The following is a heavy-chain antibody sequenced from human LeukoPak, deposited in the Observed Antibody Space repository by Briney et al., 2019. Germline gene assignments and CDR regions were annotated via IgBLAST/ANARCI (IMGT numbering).Heavy chain of an antibody. CDR1: GFTFSSYW. J-gene: IGHJ3*02. D-gene: IGHD2-2*01. Sequence: PGGSLRLSCAASGFTFSSYWMSWVRQAPGKGLGWVANIKQDGSEKYYVDSVKGRFTISRDNAKNSLYLQMNSLRAEDTAVYYCARGSESNQLLLLHAFDIWGQGTMVTVSS. CDR3: ARGSESNQLLLLHAFDI. CDR2: IKQDGSEK. V-gene: IGHV3-7*01.